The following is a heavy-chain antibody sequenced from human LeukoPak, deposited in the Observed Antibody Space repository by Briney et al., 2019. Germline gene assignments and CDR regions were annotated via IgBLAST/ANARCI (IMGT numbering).Heavy chain of an antibody. V-gene: IGHV1-8*01. J-gene: IGHJ5*02. D-gene: IGHD3-3*01. CDR3: AGGPRTRIFGVADNWFDP. CDR1: GYTFTNYD. Sequence: ASVKVSCTASGYTFTNYDINWVRQSTGQGFEWMGWMNPNTGSTGYAKKLQGRVTLTRDTSISTAYMELSSLISEDTAVYYCAGGPRTRIFGVADNWFDPWGQGTLVTVSS. CDR2: MNPNTGST.